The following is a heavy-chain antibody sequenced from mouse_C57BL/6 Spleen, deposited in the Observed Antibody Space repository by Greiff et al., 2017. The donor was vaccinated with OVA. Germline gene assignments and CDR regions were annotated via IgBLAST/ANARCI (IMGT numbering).Heavy chain of an antibody. Sequence: QVQLQQSGAELVKPGASVKMSCKASGYTFTSYWITWVKQRPGQGLEWIGDIYPGSGSTNYNEKFKSKATLTVDTSSSTAYMQLSSLTSEDSAVYYCARSPLYYGSSYAGAMDYWGQGTSVTVSS. CDR2: IYPGSGST. V-gene: IGHV1-55*01. CDR3: ARSPLYYGSSYAGAMDY. CDR1: GYTFTSYW. J-gene: IGHJ4*01. D-gene: IGHD1-1*01.